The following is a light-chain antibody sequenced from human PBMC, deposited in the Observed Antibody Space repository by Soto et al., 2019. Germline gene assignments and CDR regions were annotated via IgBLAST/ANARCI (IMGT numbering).Light chain of an antibody. CDR3: CSYAGSTTYAGSRTYVI. CDR2: EGS. J-gene: IGLJ2*01. CDR1: SSDVGTYNL. Sequence: QSALTQPASVSGSPGQSITISCTGTSSDVGTYNLVSWYQNHPGKGPKLMIYEGSKRPSGVSNRFSGSKSGNTASLTISGLQAEDEADYYCCSYAGSTTYAGSRTYVIFGGGTKVTVL. V-gene: IGLV2-23*01.